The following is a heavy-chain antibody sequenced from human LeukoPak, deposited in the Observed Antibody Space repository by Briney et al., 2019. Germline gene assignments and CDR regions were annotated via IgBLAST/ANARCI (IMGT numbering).Heavy chain of an antibody. CDR2: MNPNSGNT. CDR1: GYTFTSYD. CDR3: AGGGVPAAILYYYYGMDV. D-gene: IGHD2-2*01. Sequence: ASVKVSCKASGYTFTSYDINWVRQATGQGLEWMGWMNPNSGNTGYAQKFQGRVTMTRNTSISTAYMELSSLRSEDTAVYYCAGGGVPAAILYYYYGMDVWGQGTTVTVSS. J-gene: IGHJ6*02. V-gene: IGHV1-8*01.